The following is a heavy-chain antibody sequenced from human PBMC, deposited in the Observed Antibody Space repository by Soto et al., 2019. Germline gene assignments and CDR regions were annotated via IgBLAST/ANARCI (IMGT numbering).Heavy chain of an antibody. J-gene: IGHJ4*02. CDR3: ERGSRQYQLLAHYFDY. Sequence: SAKVSGNAAGCTFVCYAISWVRNAPGQGLEWMVGIITIFGTANYAQKFQGRVTITAEKSTSTAYMELRSLRSEDTAVYYCERGSRQYQLLAHYFDYWGQGTMVPVSS. D-gene: IGHD2-2*01. CDR2: IITIFGTA. CDR1: GCTFVCYA. V-gene: IGHV1-69*06.